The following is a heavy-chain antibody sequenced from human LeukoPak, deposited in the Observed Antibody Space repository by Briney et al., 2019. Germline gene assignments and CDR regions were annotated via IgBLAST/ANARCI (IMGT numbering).Heavy chain of an antibody. V-gene: IGHV3-9*01. CDR1: GFTFDDYA. CDR3: AKSGYYDSSGYYGTSPFDY. Sequence: PGRSLRLSCAASGFTFDDYAMHWVRQAPGKGLEWVSGISWNSGSIGYADSVKGRFTISRDNVKNSLYLQMNSLRAEDTALYYCAKSGYYDSSGYYGTSPFDYWGQGTLVTVSS. D-gene: IGHD3-22*01. CDR2: ISWNSGSI. J-gene: IGHJ4*02.